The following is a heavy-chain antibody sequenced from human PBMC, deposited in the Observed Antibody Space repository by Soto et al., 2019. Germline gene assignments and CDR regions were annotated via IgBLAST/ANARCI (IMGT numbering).Heavy chain of an antibody. CDR2: IYHSGST. Sequence: SETLSLTCAVSGGSISSSNLWSWVRQPPGKGLEWIGEIYHSGSTNYNPSLKSRVTISVDKSKNQFSLKLSSVTAADTAVYYCARRGGTYYDILTGPNDWYFDLWGRGTLVTVSS. CDR3: ARRGGTYYDILTGPNDWYFDL. D-gene: IGHD3-9*01. V-gene: IGHV4-4*02. CDR1: GGSISSSNL. J-gene: IGHJ2*01.